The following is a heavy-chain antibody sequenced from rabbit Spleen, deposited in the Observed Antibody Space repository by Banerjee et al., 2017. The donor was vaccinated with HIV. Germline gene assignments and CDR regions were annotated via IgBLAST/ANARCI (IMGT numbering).Heavy chain of an antibody. CDR3: ARDGVGGGENYDL. CDR2: IYPGDGST. J-gene: IGHJ4*01. CDR1: GFDFNNNY. Sequence: QEQLEESGGGLVQPEGSLTLTCKASGFDFNNNYMCWVRQAPGKGLEWIGCIYPGDGSTYYANWAKGRFTISKASSTTVTLQMTSLTAADTATYFCARDGVGGGENYDLWGPGTLVTVS. D-gene: IGHD5-1*01. V-gene: IGHV1S45*01.